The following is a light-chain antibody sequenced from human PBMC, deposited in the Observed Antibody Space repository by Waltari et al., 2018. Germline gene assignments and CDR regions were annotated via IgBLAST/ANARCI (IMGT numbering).Light chain of an antibody. CDR3: QQYGT. Sequence: MTQSPSSRSASIGDRVTITCQASHEHRNYLNWYQQKPGKAPKLLIYDTSNLETGVPSRFSGSGSGTDFTFTITSLQPEDFATYYCQQYGTFGQGTKVETK. CDR2: DTS. V-gene: IGKV1-33*01. J-gene: IGKJ2*01. CDR1: HEHRNY.